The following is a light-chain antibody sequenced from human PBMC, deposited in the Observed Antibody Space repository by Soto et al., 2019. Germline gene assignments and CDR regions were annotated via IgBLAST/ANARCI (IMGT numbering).Light chain of an antibody. CDR2: GAS. V-gene: IGKV1-9*01. Sequence: QFTQSPSSLSASVGYTANITFTSSQGISSNLAWYQQKPGRAPKLLIFGASTLQSGVPSRFSGSGSGTDFTLTISSLQPEDFATYFCQKLNAYPPWTFGQGTKVDIK. CDR1: QGISSN. CDR3: QKLNAYPPWT. J-gene: IGKJ1*01.